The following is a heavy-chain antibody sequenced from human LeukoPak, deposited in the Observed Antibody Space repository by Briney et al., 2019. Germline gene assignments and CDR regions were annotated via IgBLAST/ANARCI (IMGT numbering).Heavy chain of an antibody. CDR2: IYTSGST. D-gene: IGHD6-6*01. CDR1: GGSISSYY. Sequence: SETLSLTCTVSGGSISSYYWSWIRQPAGKGLEWIGRIYTSGSTNYNPSLKSRVTMSVDTSKNQFSLKLSSVTAADTAVYYCARGFQKRIAARPNSDAFDIWGQGTMVTVSS. J-gene: IGHJ3*02. CDR3: ARGFQKRIAARPNSDAFDI. V-gene: IGHV4-4*07.